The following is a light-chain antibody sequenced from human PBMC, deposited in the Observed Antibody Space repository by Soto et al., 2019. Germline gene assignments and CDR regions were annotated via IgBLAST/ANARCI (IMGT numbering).Light chain of an antibody. CDR1: QSVGTY. V-gene: IGKV3-11*01. Sequence: EIVLTHSPATLSLSPGERATLSCRTSQSVGTYLAWYQHNPGQAPRLLIYDASNRATGIPARFSGSGSGTDVTLTISSPEPEDFAVYYCQQRYNWPNTFGQGTKLEIK. CDR2: DAS. J-gene: IGKJ2*01. CDR3: QQRYNWPNT.